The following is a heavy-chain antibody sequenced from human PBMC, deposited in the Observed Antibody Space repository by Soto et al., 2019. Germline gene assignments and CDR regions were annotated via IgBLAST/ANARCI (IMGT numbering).Heavy chain of an antibody. V-gene: IGHV1-2*02. D-gene: IGHD1-1*01. CDR2: ISPNSGGT. J-gene: IGHJ6*02. CDR1: GYTFTGYY. Sequence: GASVKVSCKASGYTFTGYYMHWVRQAPGQGLEWMGWISPNSGGTNYAQKFQGRVTMTRDTSISTAYMELSRLRSDDTAVYYCARDQLRNYYDYGMDVWGQGTTVTVSS. CDR3: ARDQLRNYYDYGMDV.